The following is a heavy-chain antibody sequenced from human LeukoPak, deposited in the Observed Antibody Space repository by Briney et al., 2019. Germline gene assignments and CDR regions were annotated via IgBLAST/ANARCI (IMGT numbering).Heavy chain of an antibody. CDR2: FDPEDGET. D-gene: IGHD3-9*01. J-gene: IGHJ4*02. Sequence: ASVTVSCTVSGYTLTELSMHWVRQAPGKGLEWMGGFDPEDGETIYAQKFQGRVTMTEDTSTDTAYMELSSLRSEDTAVYYCATNLGSTYDILTGYYNWGQGTLVTVSS. V-gene: IGHV1-24*01. CDR1: GYTLTELS. CDR3: ATNLGSTYDILTGYYN.